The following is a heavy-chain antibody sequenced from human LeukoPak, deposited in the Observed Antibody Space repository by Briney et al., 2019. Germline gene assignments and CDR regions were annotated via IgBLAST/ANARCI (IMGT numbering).Heavy chain of an antibody. CDR3: AKENTHSLLDY. CDR1: GFTFDDYA. Sequence: PGGSLRLSCAASGFTFDDYAMHWVRQAPGKGLGWVSLISGDGGSTYYADSVKGRFTISRDNSKNSLYLQMNSLRTKDTALYYCAKENTHSLLDYWGQGTLVTVSS. D-gene: IGHD1/OR15-1a*01. CDR2: ISGDGGST. J-gene: IGHJ4*02. V-gene: IGHV3-43*02.